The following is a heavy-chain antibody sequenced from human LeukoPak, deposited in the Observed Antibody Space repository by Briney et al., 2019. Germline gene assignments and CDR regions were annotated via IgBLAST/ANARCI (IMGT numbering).Heavy chain of an antibody. CDR2: IYHSGST. CDR1: GYSISSGYY. V-gene: IGHV4-38-2*02. CDR3: AREGGYALGDL. Sequence: AETLSLTCTVSGYSISSGYYWGWIRQPPGKGLEWIGSIYHSGSTYYNPSLKSRVTISVDTSKNQFSLKLSSVTAADTAVYYCAREGGYALGDLWGRGTLVTVSS. D-gene: IGHD5-12*01. J-gene: IGHJ2*01.